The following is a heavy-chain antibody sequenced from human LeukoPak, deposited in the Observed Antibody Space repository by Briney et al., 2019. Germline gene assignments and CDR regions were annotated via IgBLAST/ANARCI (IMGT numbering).Heavy chain of an antibody. J-gene: IGHJ5*02. CDR2: IYYSGST. Sequence: SETLSLTCTVSGGSISSYYWSWIRQPPGKGLEWIGYIYYSGSTNYNPSLKSRVTISVDTSKNQFPLKLSSVTAADTAVYYCARDRKYYGWFDPWGQGTLVTVSS. CDR1: GGSISSYY. V-gene: IGHV4-59*01. D-gene: IGHD3-10*01. CDR3: ARDRKYYGWFDP.